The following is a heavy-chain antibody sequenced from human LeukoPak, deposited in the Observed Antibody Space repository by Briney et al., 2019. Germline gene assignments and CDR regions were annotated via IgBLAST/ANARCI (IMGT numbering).Heavy chain of an antibody. CDR3: ASHIAARPSYIDV. CDR1: GGSISSYY. D-gene: IGHD6-6*01. J-gene: IGHJ6*03. CDR2: IYTSGSA. Sequence: PSETLSLTCTVSGGSISSYYWSWIRQPAGKGLEWIGRIYTSGSANYNPSLKSRVTMSVDPSKNQFSLKLSSVTAADTAVYYCASHIAARPSYIDVWGKGTTVTVSS. V-gene: IGHV4-4*07.